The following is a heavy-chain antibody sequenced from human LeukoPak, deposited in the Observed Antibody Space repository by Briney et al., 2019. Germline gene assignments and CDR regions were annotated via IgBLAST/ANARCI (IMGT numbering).Heavy chain of an antibody. V-gene: IGHV1-2*02. CDR2: INPNSGGT. J-gene: IGHJ5*02. D-gene: IGHD2-2*01. CDR3: AGNIVVVPAAIGWFDP. Sequence: ASVKVPCKASGYTFTGYYMHWVRQAPGQGLEWMGWINPNSGGTNYAQKFQGRVTMTRDTSISTAYMELSRLRSDDTAVYYCAGNIVVVPAAIGWFDPWGQGTLVTVSS. CDR1: GYTFTGYY.